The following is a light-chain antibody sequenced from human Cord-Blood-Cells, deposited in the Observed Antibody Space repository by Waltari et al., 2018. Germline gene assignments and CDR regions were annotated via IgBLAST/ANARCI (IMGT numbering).Light chain of an antibody. J-gene: IGLJ3*02. CDR2: EGS. V-gene: IGLV2-23*01. CDR3: CSYAGSSTWV. Sequence: QSALTQPASVSGSHGQSITIPCTGTSSDVGAYHLFSWYQQHPGKAPKLMIYEGSKRPSGVSNRFSGSKSGNTASLTISGLQAEDEADYYCCSYAGSSTWVFGGGTKLTVL. CDR1: SSDVGAYHL.